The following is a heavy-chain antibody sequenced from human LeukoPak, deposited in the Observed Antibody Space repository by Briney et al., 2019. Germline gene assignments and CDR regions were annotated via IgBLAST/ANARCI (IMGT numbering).Heavy chain of an antibody. J-gene: IGHJ4*02. CDR3: ARALNYGDYSW. V-gene: IGHV4-34*01. CDR2: INHSGST. D-gene: IGHD4-17*01. Sequence: SETLSLTCAVYGGSFSGYYWSWTRQPPGKGLEWIGEINHSGSTNYNPSLKSRVTISVDTSKNQFSLKLSSVTAADTAVYYCARALNYGDYSWWGQGTLVTVSS. CDR1: GGSFSGYY.